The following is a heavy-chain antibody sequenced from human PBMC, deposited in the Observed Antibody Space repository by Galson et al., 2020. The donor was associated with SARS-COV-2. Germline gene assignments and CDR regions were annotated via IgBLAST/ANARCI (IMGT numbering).Heavy chain of an antibody. D-gene: IGHD3-22*01. Sequence: ASETLSLTFPAPGSPISSYYWTWIPQLPGKGLEGFGNFFPRGLTHYNPSLKSRVTISAEASKNRFSLKLGSGTAADTAMYYCAGQDEDEEYDYSGYRYFKWFDPWGQGTLVTVSS. CDR1: GSPISSYY. V-gene: IGHV4-59*08. CDR2: FFPRGLT. J-gene: IGHJ5*02. CDR3: AGQDEDEEYDYSGYRYFKWFDP.